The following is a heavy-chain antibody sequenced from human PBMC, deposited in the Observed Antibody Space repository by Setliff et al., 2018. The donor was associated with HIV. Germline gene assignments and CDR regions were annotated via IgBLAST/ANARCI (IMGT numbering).Heavy chain of an antibody. CDR2: IYHTGSS. CDR3: ARGRLGTIDY. V-gene: IGHV4-34*01. D-gene: IGHD7-27*01. J-gene: IGHJ4*02. CDR1: GGSFNGYS. Sequence: SETLSLTCAVYGGSFNGYSWTWIRQPPGKGLEWIGNIYHTGSSYYNPSLNDRATISLDTSKNQFSLKLNSVTAADTAVYYCARGRLGTIDYWGQGTLVTVSS.